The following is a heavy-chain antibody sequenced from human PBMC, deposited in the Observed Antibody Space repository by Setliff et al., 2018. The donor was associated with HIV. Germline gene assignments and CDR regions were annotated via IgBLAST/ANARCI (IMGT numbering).Heavy chain of an antibody. Sequence: ASVKVSCKASGYTFNNYGMSWVRQAPGQGLEWLGWISAYNGNTNYAQKLQGRVTKTTDTSTSTAYKEVSSPRSDDTAVYYCARDLDYYDSSGSVDAFDIRGQGTMVTVSS. CDR2: ISAYNGNT. V-gene: IGHV1-18*01. J-gene: IGHJ3*02. CDR3: ARDLDYYDSSGSVDAFDI. CDR1: GYTFNNYG. D-gene: IGHD3-22*01.